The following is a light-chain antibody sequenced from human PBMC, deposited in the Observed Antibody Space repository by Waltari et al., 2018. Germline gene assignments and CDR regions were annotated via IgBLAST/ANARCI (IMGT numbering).Light chain of an antibody. J-gene: IGKJ1*01. CDR2: DAS. V-gene: IGKV3-20*01. CDR1: QSGSGSY. CDR3: QQYGTSPTWT. Sequence: EIVLTQSPDTLSLSPGERATLSCRASQSGSGSYLAWYQQKPGQAPRLLISDASSRATDIADRFSGSGSGTDFTLTISRLEPEDFAVYYCQQYGTSPTWTFGQGTKVEIK.